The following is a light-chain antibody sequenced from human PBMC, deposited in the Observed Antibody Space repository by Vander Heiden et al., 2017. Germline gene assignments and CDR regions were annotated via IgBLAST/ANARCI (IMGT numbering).Light chain of an antibody. CDR2: YND. CDR1: GSNIGRNT. Sequence: QSVLAHPPSASGTPGQSGTSSCSVSGSNIGRNTVNWYQQLPGAAPRLLIYYNDQRPSRVPDRLSGSKSGTSASLAISGLQSEDEADYYCTSWDNSLNARVFGGGTKLTVL. J-gene: IGLJ3*02. CDR3: TSWDNSLNARV. V-gene: IGLV1-44*01.